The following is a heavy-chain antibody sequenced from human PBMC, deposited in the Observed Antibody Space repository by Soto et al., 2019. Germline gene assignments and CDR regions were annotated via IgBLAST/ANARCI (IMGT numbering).Heavy chain of an antibody. V-gene: IGHV4-34*01. CDR2: INHSGST. J-gene: IGHJ6*03. D-gene: IGHD3-3*01. Sequence: SQTLSLTCAVYGGSFSGYYWSWIRQPPGKGLEWIGEINHSGSTNYNPSLKSRVTISVDTSKNQFSLKLSSVTAADTAVYYCARGAGRFLEWIKYYYYMDVWGKGTTVTVSS. CDR3: ARGAGRFLEWIKYYYYMDV. CDR1: GGSFSGYY.